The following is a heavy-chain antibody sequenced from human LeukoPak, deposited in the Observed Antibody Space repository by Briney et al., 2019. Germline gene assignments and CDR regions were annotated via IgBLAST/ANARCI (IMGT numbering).Heavy chain of an antibody. V-gene: IGHV4-4*07. CDR1: GGSTSSYY. Sequence: KASETLSLTCSVSGGSTSSYYWSWIRQPPGKGLEWIGRIFTSGIISGNTNYNPSLESRVTMSVDASKNQFSLKLSSVTAADTAVYYCARQVRYLDYDGSGYPNWFDPWGQGTLVTVSS. CDR3: ARQVRYLDYDGSGYPNWFDP. D-gene: IGHD3-22*01. CDR2: IFTSGIISGNT. J-gene: IGHJ5*02.